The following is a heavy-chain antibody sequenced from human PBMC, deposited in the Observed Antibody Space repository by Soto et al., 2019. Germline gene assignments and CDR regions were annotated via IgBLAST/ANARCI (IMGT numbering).Heavy chain of an antibody. CDR1: GGSISSYY. J-gene: IGHJ4*02. CDR2: IYYSGST. V-gene: IGHV4-59*08. CDR3: AKQGQYNWFLDY. Sequence: SETLSLTCTVSGGSISSYYWSWIRQPPGKGLEWIGYIYYSGSTNYNPSVKGRFTISRDSSKNTLYLFMHSLRVEDTAVYYCAKQGQYNWFLDYWGQGTLVTVSS. D-gene: IGHD1-1*01.